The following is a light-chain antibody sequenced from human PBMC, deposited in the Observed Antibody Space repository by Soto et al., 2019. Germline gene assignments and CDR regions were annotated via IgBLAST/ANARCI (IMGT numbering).Light chain of an antibody. CDR2: DVS. V-gene: IGLV2-14*01. J-gene: IGLJ2*01. CDR3: SSYTSSSTLVV. CDR1: SSDVGGYNY. Sequence: QSALTQPASVSGSPGQSITISCTGTSSDVGGYNYVSWYQQHPGKAPKLMIYDVSTRPSGVSIRFLGSKSGNTASLTISGLQAEDEADYYCSSYTSSSTLVVFGGGTKVTVL.